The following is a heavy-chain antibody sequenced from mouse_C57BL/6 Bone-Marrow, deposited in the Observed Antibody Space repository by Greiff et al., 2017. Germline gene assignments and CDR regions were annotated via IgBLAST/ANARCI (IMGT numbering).Heavy chain of an antibody. CDR3: ARRPSLRRAWFAY. CDR1: GYTFTDYY. Sequence: EVQLQQSGPVLVKPGASVKMSCKASGYTFTDYYMNWVKQSHGKSLEWIGVINPYNGGTSYNQKFKGKATLTVDKSSSTAYMELNSLTSEDSAVYYCARRPSLRRAWFAYWGQGTLVTVSA. V-gene: IGHV1-19*01. D-gene: IGHD2-12*01. CDR2: INPYNGGT. J-gene: IGHJ3*01.